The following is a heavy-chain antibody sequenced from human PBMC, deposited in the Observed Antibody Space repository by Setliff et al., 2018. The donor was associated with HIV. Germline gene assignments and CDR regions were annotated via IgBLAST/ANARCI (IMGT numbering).Heavy chain of an antibody. Sequence: SETLSLTCSVSGDSMSSGSYFWGWIRQTPGKGLEWIGNIYYTGFAYYNPSLKSRVTISLDTSKTHFSLNLTSVTDADTAVYFCAREGRGDPAVATTRIDYWGQGKLVTVSS. D-gene: IGHD1-1*01. CDR3: AREGRGDPAVATTRIDY. J-gene: IGHJ4*02. CDR1: GDSMSSGSYF. V-gene: IGHV4-39*02. CDR2: IYYTGFA.